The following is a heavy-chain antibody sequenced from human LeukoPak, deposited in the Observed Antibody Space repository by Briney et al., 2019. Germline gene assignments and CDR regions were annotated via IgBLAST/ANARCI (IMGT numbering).Heavy chain of an antibody. CDR3: ARHKRDGYNQPWDY. Sequence: SETLSLTCAVYGGSFSGYYWSWIRQPPGKGLEWIGEINHSGSTNYNPSLKSRVTISVDTSKNQFSLKLSSVTAADTAVYYCARHKRDGYNQPWDYWGQGTLVTVSS. CDR1: GGSFSGYY. CDR2: INHSGST. V-gene: IGHV4-34*01. J-gene: IGHJ4*02. D-gene: IGHD5-24*01.